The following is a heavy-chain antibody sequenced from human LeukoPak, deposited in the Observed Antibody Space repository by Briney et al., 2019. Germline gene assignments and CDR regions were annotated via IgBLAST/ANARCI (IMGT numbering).Heavy chain of an antibody. V-gene: IGHV1-8*01. CDR3: ARSPTSGSYLGYYYYGMDV. Sequence: ASVKFSCKASGYTFTSYDINWVRQATGQGLEWMGWMNPNSGNTGYAQKFQGRVTITADESTSTAYMELSSLRSEDTAVYYCARSPTSGSYLGYYYYGMDVWGQGTTVTVSS. D-gene: IGHD1-26*01. CDR1: GYTFTSYD. CDR2: MNPNSGNT. J-gene: IGHJ6*02.